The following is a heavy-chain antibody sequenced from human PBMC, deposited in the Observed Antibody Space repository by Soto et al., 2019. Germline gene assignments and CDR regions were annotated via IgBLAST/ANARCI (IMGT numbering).Heavy chain of an antibody. D-gene: IGHD2-15*01. CDR1: GYTFTSYG. Sequence: QVQLVQSGAEVKKPGASVKVSCKASGYTFTSYGISWVRQAPGQGLEWMGWISAYNGNTNYAQKLQGRVTMTTDTSTSTAYMELRSLRSDDTAVYYCAREPIEEYCSGGSCYSPYFDYWGQGTLVTVSS. J-gene: IGHJ4*02. CDR3: AREPIEEYCSGGSCYSPYFDY. CDR2: ISAYNGNT. V-gene: IGHV1-18*01.